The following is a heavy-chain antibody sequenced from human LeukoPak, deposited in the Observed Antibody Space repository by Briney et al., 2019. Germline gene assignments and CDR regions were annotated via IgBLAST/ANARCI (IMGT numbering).Heavy chain of an antibody. CDR2: ISGSGGST. CDR1: GFTFSSYA. J-gene: IGHJ6*02. D-gene: IGHD3-10*01. Sequence: GGSLRLSCAASGFTFSSYAMSWVRQAPGKGLEWVSAISGSGGSTYYADSVKGRFTISRDNSKNTPYLQMNSLRAEDTAVYYCAKGVSGPYYYYGMDVWGQGTTVTVSS. V-gene: IGHV3-23*01. CDR3: AKGVSGPYYYYGMDV.